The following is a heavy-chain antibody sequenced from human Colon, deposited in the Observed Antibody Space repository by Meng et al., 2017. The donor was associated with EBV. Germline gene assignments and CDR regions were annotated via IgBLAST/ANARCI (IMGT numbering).Heavy chain of an antibody. CDR3: ARGKQDAWELLAY. CDR1: GVSISSNIR. V-gene: IGHV4-4*02. Sequence: QAQRKGAGPGLVKPSGTLSLTCGVSGVSISSNIRWTWVRQPPGKGLEWIGDIDDSGSTNYNPSLNSRISISLDKSKNHFSLKVNSVTAADTAVYYCARGKQDAWELLAYWGQGALVTVSS. CDR2: IDDSGST. J-gene: IGHJ4*02. D-gene: IGHD1-26*01.